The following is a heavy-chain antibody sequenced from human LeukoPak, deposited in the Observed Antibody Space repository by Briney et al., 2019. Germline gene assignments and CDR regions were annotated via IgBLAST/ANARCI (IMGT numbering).Heavy chain of an antibody. Sequence: ASVKVSCKTSGYMFTVYYLHWVRQAPGQGLEWMGMISPTGGTTRFSQKYQGRITMTRDMSTSTVYMDLSSLRSEDTAVYYCAREMRSSKALDYWGQGALVTVSS. J-gene: IGHJ4*02. CDR1: GYMFTVYY. CDR2: ISPTGGTT. CDR3: AREMRSSKALDY. D-gene: IGHD2/OR15-2a*01. V-gene: IGHV1-46*01.